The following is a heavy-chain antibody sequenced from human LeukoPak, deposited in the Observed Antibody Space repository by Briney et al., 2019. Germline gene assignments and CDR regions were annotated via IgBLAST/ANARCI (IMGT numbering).Heavy chain of an antibody. Sequence: SETLSLTCTVSIGSICTSNYYWRSVRQPPGKALEWIGNIFYRGSTYYSPSIKSRVNIPLHPYRNQFSLKLNSVTAADTAVYYCAKSNGYGLIDIWGKGTMVTVSS. V-gene: IGHV4-39*07. CDR2: IFYRGST. CDR3: AKSNGYGLIDI. CDR1: IGSICTSNYY. D-gene: IGHD3-22*01. J-gene: IGHJ3*02.